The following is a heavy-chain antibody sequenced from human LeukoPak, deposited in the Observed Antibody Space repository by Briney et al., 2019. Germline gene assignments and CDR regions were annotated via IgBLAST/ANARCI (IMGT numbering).Heavy chain of an antibody. J-gene: IGHJ4*02. CDR2: ISRSGSTI. Sequence: GGSLRLSCAASGFTFSSYEMNGVRQAPGKGLEWVSYISRSGSTIFSADSVKGRFTTSRDNAKNSLFLQMNSLRAEDTAVYYCARTPTAAAEIGYFDYWGQGTLVTVSS. D-gene: IGHD6-13*01. CDR1: GFTFSSYE. V-gene: IGHV3-48*03. CDR3: ARTPTAAAEIGYFDY.